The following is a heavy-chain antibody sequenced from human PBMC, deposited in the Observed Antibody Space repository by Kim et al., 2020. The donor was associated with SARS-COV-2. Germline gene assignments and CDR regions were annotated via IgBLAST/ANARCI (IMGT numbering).Heavy chain of an antibody. D-gene: IGHD1-26*01. V-gene: IGHV1-46*01. CDR3: ARPVVGAHSWFDP. CDR2: INPSGGST. CDR1: GYTFTSYY. J-gene: IGHJ5*02. Sequence: ASVKVSCKESGYTFTSYYMHWVRQAPGQGLEWMGIINPSGGSTSYAQKFQGRVTMTRDTSTSTVYMELSSLRSEDTAVYYCARPVVGAHSWFDPWGQGTLVTVSS.